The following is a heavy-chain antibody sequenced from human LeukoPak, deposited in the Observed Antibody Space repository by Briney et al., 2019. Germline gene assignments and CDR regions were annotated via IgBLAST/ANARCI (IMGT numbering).Heavy chain of an antibody. V-gene: IGHV4-59*01. Sequence: SETLSLTCTVSGGPISSYYWSWIRQPPGKGLEWIGYIHYSGSTNYNPSLKRRVTISVDTSKNQFSLKLSSVTAADTAVYYCARDGRYYYAFDIWGQGTMVTVSS. CDR1: GGPISSYY. CDR2: IHYSGST. CDR3: ARDGRYYYAFDI. D-gene: IGHD1-26*01. J-gene: IGHJ3*02.